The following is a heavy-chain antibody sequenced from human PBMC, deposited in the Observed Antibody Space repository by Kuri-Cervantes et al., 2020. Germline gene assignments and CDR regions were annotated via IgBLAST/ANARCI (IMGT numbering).Heavy chain of an antibody. J-gene: IGHJ4*02. CDR1: GFTFSSYW. CDR3: ARDITMVRGVYRWGGDFDY. D-gene: IGHD3-10*01. CDR2: IDSDGTNT. Sequence: GESLKISCAASGFTFSSYWMHWVRQAPGKGLVWVSRIDSDGTNTNYADSVKGRFTISRDNAKNSLYLQMNSLRDEDTAVYYCARDITMVRGVYRWGGDFDYWGQGTLVTVSS. V-gene: IGHV3-74*01.